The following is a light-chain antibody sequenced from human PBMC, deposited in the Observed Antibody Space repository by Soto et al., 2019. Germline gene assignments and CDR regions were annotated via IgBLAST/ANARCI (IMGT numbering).Light chain of an antibody. CDR3: QQYDNWPWT. Sequence: IVMTQSPATMSVSPGKRATLSCRASQSINSNLAWYQQKPGQAPRILIYGASYRATGIPDRFSGSWSGTDFTLTISRLETEDFAVYYCQQYDNWPWTFGQGTKVDI. V-gene: IGKV3D-15*01. J-gene: IGKJ1*01. CDR2: GAS. CDR1: QSINSN.